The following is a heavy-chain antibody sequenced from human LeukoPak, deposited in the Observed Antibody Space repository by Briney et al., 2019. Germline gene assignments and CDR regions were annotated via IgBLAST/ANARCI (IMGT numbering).Heavy chain of an antibody. D-gene: IGHD4-23*01. Sequence: PSETLSLTCTVSGGSISSYYWSWIRQPPGKGLEWIGYIYYSGSTNYNPSLKSRVTISVDTSKNQFSLKLSSVIAADTAVYYCARGYGGNPDDYWGQGTLVTVSS. J-gene: IGHJ4*02. CDR1: GGSISSYY. CDR3: ARGYGGNPDDY. CDR2: IYYSGST. V-gene: IGHV4-59*08.